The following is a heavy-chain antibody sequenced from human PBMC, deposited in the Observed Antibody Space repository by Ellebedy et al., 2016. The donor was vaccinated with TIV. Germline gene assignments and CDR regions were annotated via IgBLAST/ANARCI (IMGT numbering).Heavy chain of an antibody. J-gene: IGHJ3*02. D-gene: IGHD6-19*01. CDR3: ARGGTYSSGWSPGVLVDAFDI. V-gene: IGHV5-10-1*01. CDR1: GYSFTSYW. Sequence: GESLKISXKGSGYSFTSYWISWVRQMPGKGLEWMGRIDPSDSYTNYSPSFQGHVTISADKSISTAYLQWSSLKASDTAMYYCARGGTYSSGWSPGVLVDAFDIWGQGTMVTVSS. CDR2: IDPSDSYT.